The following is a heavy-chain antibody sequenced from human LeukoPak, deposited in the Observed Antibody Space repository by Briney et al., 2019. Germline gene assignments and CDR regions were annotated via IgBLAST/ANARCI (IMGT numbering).Heavy chain of an antibody. Sequence: PGGSLRLSCAASGFTFSSYAMSWVRQAPGKGLVWVSLINADGSTTTYADSVKGRFTISRDNARNTVSLQMNSLTIEDTAVYYCVVVVEPPDSDGFDVWGQGTMITVSS. CDR3: VVVVEPPDSDGFDV. CDR2: INADGSTT. J-gene: IGHJ3*01. D-gene: IGHD1-14*01. CDR1: GFTFSSYA. V-gene: IGHV3-74*01.